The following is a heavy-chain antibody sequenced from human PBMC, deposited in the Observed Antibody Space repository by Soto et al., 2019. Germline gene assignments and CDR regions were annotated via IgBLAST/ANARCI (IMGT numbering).Heavy chain of an antibody. V-gene: IGHV1-58*01. CDR2: IVVGSGNT. CDR1: GFTFTSSA. J-gene: IGHJ6*02. Sequence: GASVKVSCKASGFTFTSSAVQWVRQARGQRLEWIGWIVVGSGNTNYAQKFQERVTITRDMSTSTAYMELSSLRSEDTAMYYCAAEAAFAAAGIFSGMDVWGQGTTVTVSS. D-gene: IGHD6-13*01. CDR3: AAEAAFAAAGIFSGMDV.